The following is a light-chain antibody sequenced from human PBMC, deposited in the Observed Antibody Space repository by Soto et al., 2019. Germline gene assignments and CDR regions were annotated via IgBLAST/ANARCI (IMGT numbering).Light chain of an antibody. CDR2: DAS. CDR1: QSVSNY. V-gene: IGKV3-11*01. CDR3: QQRGSWPPLP. Sequence: EIVLTQSPATLSLSPGERVTLSCRASQSVSNYLAWYQQKPDQAPRLLIYDASTRATGIPARFSGSGSGTDFYRTISSLEPEDVAVYYCQQRGSWPPLPFGRGTKVEIK. J-gene: IGKJ4*02.